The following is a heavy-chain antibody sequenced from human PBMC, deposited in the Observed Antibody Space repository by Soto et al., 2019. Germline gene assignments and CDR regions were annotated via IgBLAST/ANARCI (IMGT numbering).Heavy chain of an antibody. CDR2: ISFDGRKQ. Sequence: QVQLVESGGGVVQPGGSLRLSCAASGFRFNNYAIDWVRQAPGKGLEWVAFISFDGRKQYYGDSVQGRFSISRDDSKNTVFLQMSSLRPEDRAVYYCAKTIGLRLGELAPDFWGEGTLFTVS. V-gene: IGHV3-30*18. J-gene: IGHJ4*02. CDR1: GFRFNNYA. CDR3: AKTIGLRLGELAPDF. D-gene: IGHD3-16*01.